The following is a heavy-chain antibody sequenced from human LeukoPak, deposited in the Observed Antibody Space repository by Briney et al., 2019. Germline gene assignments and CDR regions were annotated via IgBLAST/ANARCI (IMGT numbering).Heavy chain of an antibody. D-gene: IGHD6-13*01. Sequence: GGSLRLSCAASGFTFDDYAMHWVRQAPGRGLEWGSGISWNSGSIGYADSVKGRFTISRDNAKNSLYLQMNSLRAEDMALYYCAKDISSSGKYYFDYWGQGTLVTVSS. CDR3: AKDISSSGKYYFDY. J-gene: IGHJ4*02. CDR2: ISWNSGSI. CDR1: GFTFDDYA. V-gene: IGHV3-9*03.